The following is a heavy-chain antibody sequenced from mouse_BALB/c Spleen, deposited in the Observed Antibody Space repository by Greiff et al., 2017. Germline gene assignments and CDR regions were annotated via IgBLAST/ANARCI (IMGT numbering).Heavy chain of an antibody. CDR2: ISSGGST. V-gene: IGHV5-6-5*01. J-gene: IGHJ1*01. Sequence: EVHLVESGGGLVKPGGSLKLSCAASGFTFSSYAMSWVRQTPEKRLEWVASISSGGSTYYPDSVKGRFTISRDNARNILYLQMSSLRSEDTAMYYCARTTFYDIYWYFDVWGAGTTVTVSS. CDR3: ARTTFYDIYWYFDV. CDR1: GFTFSSYA. D-gene: IGHD5-5*01.